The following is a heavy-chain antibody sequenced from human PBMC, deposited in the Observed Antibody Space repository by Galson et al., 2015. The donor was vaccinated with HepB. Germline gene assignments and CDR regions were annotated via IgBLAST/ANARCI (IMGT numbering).Heavy chain of an antibody. Sequence: SLRLSCAASGFPFNTFAMTWVRQAPGKGLEWVSVITGGGEHTYHADSVKGRLSISRDNTRNTLFLHMKSLRVDDTATYYCVKGYGYFDSWGQGTLVTVSP. J-gene: IGHJ4*02. CDR1: GFPFNTFA. CDR2: ITGGGEHT. V-gene: IGHV3-23*01. CDR3: VKGYGYFDS. D-gene: IGHD1-14*01.